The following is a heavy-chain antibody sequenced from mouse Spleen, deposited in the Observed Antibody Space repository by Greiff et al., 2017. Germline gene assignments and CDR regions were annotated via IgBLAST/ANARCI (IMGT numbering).Heavy chain of an antibody. V-gene: IGHV1-39*01. D-gene: IGHD2-2*01. CDR1: GYSFTDYN. CDR2: INPNYGTT. CDR3: ARGLSYGYDDAMDY. J-gene: IGHJ4*01. Sequence: VQLKESGPELVKPGASVKISCKASGYSFTDYNMNWVKQSNGKSLEWIGVINPNYGTTSYNQKFKGKATLTVDQSSSTAYMQLNSLTSEDSAVYYCARGLSYGYDDAMDYWGQGTSVTVSS.